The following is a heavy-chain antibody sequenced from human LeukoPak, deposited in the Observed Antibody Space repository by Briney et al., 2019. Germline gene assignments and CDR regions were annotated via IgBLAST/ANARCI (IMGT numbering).Heavy chain of an antibody. CDR1: GFTFSSYG. CDR3: AKDSGEALGYFDY. Sequence: PGGSLRLSCAASGFTFSSYGMHWVRQAPGKGLEWVAVISYDGSNKYYADSVKGRLTISRDNSKNTLYLQMNSLRAEDTAVYYCAKDSGEALGYFDYWGQGTLVTVSS. D-gene: IGHD4-17*01. J-gene: IGHJ4*02. V-gene: IGHV3-30*18. CDR2: ISYDGSNK.